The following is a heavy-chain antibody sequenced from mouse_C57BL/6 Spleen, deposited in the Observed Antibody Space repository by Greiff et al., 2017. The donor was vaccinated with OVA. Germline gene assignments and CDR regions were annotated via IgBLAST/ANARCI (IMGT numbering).Heavy chain of an antibody. CDR1: GYTFTNYW. CDR2: IYPGGGYT. D-gene: IGHD2-4*01. J-gene: IGHJ4*01. Sequence: QVQLQQSGAELVRPGTSVKMSCKASGYTFTNYWIGWAKQRPGHGLEWIGDIYPGGGYTNYNEKFKGKATLTADKSSSTAYMQFSSLTSEDSAIYYCARFPYDYDEDYAMDYWGQGTSVTVSS. CDR3: ARFPYDYDEDYAMDY. V-gene: IGHV1-63*01.